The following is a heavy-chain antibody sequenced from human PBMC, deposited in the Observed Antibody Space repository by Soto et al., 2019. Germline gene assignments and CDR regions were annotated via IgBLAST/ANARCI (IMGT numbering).Heavy chain of an antibody. CDR3: ARGLNPRPRRGAFDS. D-gene: IGHD3-10*01. J-gene: IGHJ3*02. Sequence: VGSLRLSCASSVFTFSSYEMNCVRQSPGKWLEWVSYISSSGSTIYYADSVKGRFTISRDNAKNSLYLQMNSLRAEDTAVYYCARGLNPRPRRGAFDSWGQGTMVIVSS. CDR2: ISSSGSTI. CDR1: VFTFSSYE. V-gene: IGHV3-48*03.